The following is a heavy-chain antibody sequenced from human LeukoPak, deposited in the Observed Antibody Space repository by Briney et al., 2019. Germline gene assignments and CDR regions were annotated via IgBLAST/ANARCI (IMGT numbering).Heavy chain of an antibody. D-gene: IGHD2-21*01. Sequence: GGSLRLSCSASGFTFTNYAIHWVRQAPGKGPEWVAVISYDGRDKHHADSVKGRFTISRDNSKNTLYLQMNSLRPEDTAVYFCAKDRTQIATYYFDYWGQGTLVTVSS. CDR1: GFTFTNYA. V-gene: IGHV3-30*04. J-gene: IGHJ4*02. CDR2: ISYDGRDK. CDR3: AKDRTQIATYYFDY.